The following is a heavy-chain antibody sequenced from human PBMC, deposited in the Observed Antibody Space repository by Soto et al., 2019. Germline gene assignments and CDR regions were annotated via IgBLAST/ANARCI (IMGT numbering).Heavy chain of an antibody. CDR2: IIPIFGTT. CDR3: ARAVSYDSSGYLPLYFDS. V-gene: IGHV1-69*13. Sequence: SVKVSCKASGGTFSSYVISWVRQAPGQGLEWMGGIIPIFGTTNYAQMFQGRVTITADESTSTAYMELSSLRSEDTAVYYCARAVSYDSSGYLPLYFDSWGQGTLVTVSS. CDR1: GGTFSSYV. J-gene: IGHJ4*02. D-gene: IGHD3-22*01.